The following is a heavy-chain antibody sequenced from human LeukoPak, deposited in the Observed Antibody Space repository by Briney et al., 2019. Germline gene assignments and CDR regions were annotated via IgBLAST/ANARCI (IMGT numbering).Heavy chain of an antibody. CDR3: ARINSYGYEDDYFDY. V-gene: IGHV4-34*01. Sequence: SETLSLTCAVYGGSFSGYYWSWIRQPPGKGLEWIVEINHSGSTNYNPSLKGRVTISVDTSKNQFSLKLSSVTAADTAVYYCARINSYGYEDDYFDYWGQGTLVTVSS. CDR1: GGSFSGYY. J-gene: IGHJ4*02. D-gene: IGHD5-18*01. CDR2: INHSGST.